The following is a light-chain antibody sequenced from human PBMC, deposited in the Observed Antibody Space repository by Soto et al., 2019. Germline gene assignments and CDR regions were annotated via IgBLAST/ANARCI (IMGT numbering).Light chain of an antibody. V-gene: IGLV1-44*01. CDR1: SSNIGSNT. Sequence: QSVLTQPPSASGTPGQRVTISCSGSSSNIGSNTVNWYQQLPGTAPKLLIYSNNQRPSGVPDQFSGSKSGTSASLAISGLQSEDEADYYCAAWDDSLSGPVFGGGTKLTVL. CDR2: SNN. CDR3: AAWDDSLSGPV. J-gene: IGLJ3*02.